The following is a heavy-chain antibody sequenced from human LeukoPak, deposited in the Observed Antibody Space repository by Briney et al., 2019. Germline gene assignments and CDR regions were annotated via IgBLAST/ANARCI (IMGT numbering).Heavy chain of an antibody. Sequence: GGSLRLSCAASGLTVSTNSMTWVRQAPGMGLEWVSVVSSEGNTSYADSVKGRFTTSTDNSKNTLYLQMNSLRAEDTAVYYCARKVGYGYALDYWGQGTLVTVSS. CDR3: ARKVGYGYALDY. J-gene: IGHJ4*02. D-gene: IGHD5-18*01. CDR2: VSSEGNT. V-gene: IGHV3-53*01. CDR1: GLTVSTNS.